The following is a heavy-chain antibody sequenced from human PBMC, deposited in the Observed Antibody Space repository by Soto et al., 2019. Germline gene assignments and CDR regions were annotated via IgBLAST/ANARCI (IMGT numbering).Heavy chain of an antibody. CDR1: GGSTSSYY. D-gene: IGHD2-2*01. Sequence: SETLSLTCTVSGGSTSSYYWSWIRQPPGKGLEWIGYIYYSGSTNYNPSLKSRVTISVDTSKNQFSLKLSSVTAADTAMYYCARDLGGCSSTSCYYGMDVWGQGTTVTVSS. CDR2: IYYSGST. J-gene: IGHJ6*02. CDR3: ARDLGGCSSTSCYYGMDV. V-gene: IGHV4-59*01.